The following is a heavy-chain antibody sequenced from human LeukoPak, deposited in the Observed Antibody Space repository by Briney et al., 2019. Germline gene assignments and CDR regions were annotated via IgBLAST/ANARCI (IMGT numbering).Heavy chain of an antibody. CDR2: IWSDGSNK. D-gene: IGHD3-10*01. V-gene: IGHV3-33*01. J-gene: IGHJ4*02. CDR1: GFTFSDYG. CDR3: VRASGSFDY. Sequence: GGPLRLSCAASGFTFSDYGIHWVRRAPGKGLEWVAVIWSDGSNKYYADSVKGRFTISRDNSRKTLYLQMNSLRVEDTAVYYCVRASGSFDYWGQGTLVTVSS.